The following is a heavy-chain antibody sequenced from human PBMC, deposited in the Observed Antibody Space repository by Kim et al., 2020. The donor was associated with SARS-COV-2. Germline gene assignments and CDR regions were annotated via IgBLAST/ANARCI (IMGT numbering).Heavy chain of an antibody. Sequence: GGSLRLSCEGSGFIFSNYGMHWVRQAPGKGLEWVAVITYDGSEKYCADSVKGRFIISRDNSKNTVYLEMNSLRAEDTAVYYCANNDYANYHSVAMNVWGHATTVTVSS. CDR3: ANNDYANYHSVAMNV. D-gene: IGHD4-17*01. V-gene: IGHV3-33*05. J-gene: IGHJ6*02. CDR2: ITYDGSEK. CDR1: GFIFSNYG.